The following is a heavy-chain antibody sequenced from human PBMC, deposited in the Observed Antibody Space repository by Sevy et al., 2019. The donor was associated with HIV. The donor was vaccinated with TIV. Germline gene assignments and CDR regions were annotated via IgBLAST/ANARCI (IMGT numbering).Heavy chain of an antibody. Sequence: GGSLRLSCAASGFIFTNYAMTWVRQAPGKGLEWVLGLSGSGASTYYADTVKGRFTISRDNSRNTLYLQMNSLRVEDTALYYCAKETCSGGVCYSVPDCRGQGTRVTVSS. CDR2: LSGSGAST. CDR3: AKETCSGGVCYSVPDC. D-gene: IGHD2-15*01. J-gene: IGHJ4*01. V-gene: IGHV3-23*01. CDR1: GFIFTNYA.